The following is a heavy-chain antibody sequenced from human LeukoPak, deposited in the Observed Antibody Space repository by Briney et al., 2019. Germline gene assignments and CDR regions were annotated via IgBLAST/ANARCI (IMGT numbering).Heavy chain of an antibody. CDR2: IYYSGST. D-gene: IGHD3-10*01. Sequence: PSETLSLTCTVSGGSISGYYWSWIRQPPGKGLEYIGYIYYSGSTNYNPSLRSRVTISVDTSKNQFSLKVSSVTAADTAVYYCARVAVRGVDWCDPWGQGTLGTVSS. CDR1: GGSISGYY. J-gene: IGHJ5*02. V-gene: IGHV4-59*08. CDR3: ARVAVRGVDWCDP.